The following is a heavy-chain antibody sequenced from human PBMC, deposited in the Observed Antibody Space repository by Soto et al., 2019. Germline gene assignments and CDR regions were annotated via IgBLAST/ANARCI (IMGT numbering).Heavy chain of an antibody. D-gene: IGHD6-6*01. CDR2: INSDESFT. V-gene: IGHV3-74*01. J-gene: IGHJ4*02. CDR1: GFRFSGYW. Sequence: GGSLRLSCAASGFRFSGYWMHWVRQVPGKGLVWVSRINSDESFTSYAESVKGRFTISRDNTKNTLYLQMKRLRAEDTAVYYCARLPGGTAPRPDYWGQGTMVTVSS. CDR3: ARLPGGTAPRPDY.